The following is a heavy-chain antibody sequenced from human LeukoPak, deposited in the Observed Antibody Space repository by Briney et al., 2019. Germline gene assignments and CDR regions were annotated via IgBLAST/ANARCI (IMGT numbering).Heavy chain of an antibody. Sequence: GGSLRLSCAASGFTVSSNYMSWVRQAPGKGLEWVSGIDWSGGSTGYADSVKGRFTISRDNAKNSLFLQMNSLRPEDTAVYYCARALYCSGGTCYSQDYYYFYYMDVWGKGTTVTVSS. CDR2: IDWSGGST. V-gene: IGHV3-20*04. J-gene: IGHJ6*03. CDR3: ARALYCSGGTCYSQDYYYFYYMDV. CDR1: GFTVSSNY. D-gene: IGHD2-15*01.